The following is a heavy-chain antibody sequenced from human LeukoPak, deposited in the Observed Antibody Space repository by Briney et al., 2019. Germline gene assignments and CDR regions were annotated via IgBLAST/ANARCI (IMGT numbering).Heavy chain of an antibody. CDR3: ARVSGPGMNEYYHL. CDR2: INDDGSFR. Sequence: GGSLRLSCAASGITFSGAWMHWVRQAPGKGLVWVSRINDDGSFRRYADSVKGRFTISRDNAKNTLFLQMDSLRAEDTAVYYCARVSGPGMNEYYHLWGQGTLVTVSS. D-gene: IGHD3-10*01. V-gene: IGHV3-74*01. J-gene: IGHJ1*01. CDR1: GITFSGAW.